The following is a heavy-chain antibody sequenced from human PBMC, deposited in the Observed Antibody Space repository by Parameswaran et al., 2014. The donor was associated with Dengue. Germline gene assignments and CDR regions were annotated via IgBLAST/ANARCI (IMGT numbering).Heavy chain of an antibody. CDR3: ATDSSSSSRTDY. V-gene: IGHV1-69-2*01. D-gene: IGHD6-6*01. J-gene: IGHJ4*02. Sequence: VRQAPGQGLEWMGRVDPEDGETIYAEKFQGRVTITADTSTDTAYMELSSLRSEDTAVYYCATDSSSSSRTDYWGQGTLVTVSS. CDR2: VDPEDGET.